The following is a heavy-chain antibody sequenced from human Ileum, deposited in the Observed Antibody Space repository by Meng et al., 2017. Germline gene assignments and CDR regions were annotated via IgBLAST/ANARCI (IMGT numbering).Heavy chain of an antibody. Sequence: QGKLKPLGAGLLKPSETLSLTCGVYGGSFSGYYWSWIRQPPGKGLEWIGEIDHSGGTNYNPSLKNRVTISVDTSNNRFSLKLSSVKAADTALYFCARRVGATPYAYNWLDPWGQGTLVTVSS. CDR3: ARRVGATPYAYNWLDP. CDR1: GGSFSGYY. J-gene: IGHJ5*02. V-gene: IGHV4-34*01. CDR2: IDHSGGT. D-gene: IGHD1-26*01.